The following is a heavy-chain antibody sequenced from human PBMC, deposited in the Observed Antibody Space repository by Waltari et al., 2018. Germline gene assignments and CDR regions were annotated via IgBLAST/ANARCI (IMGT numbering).Heavy chain of an antibody. Sequence: QVQLQQWGAGLLKPSETLSLTCAVYGGSFSGYYWSWIRQPPGRGLEWIGEINHIGGTNSSRPVKSRVTISVDTSKNPFSLKRGSVTAADTAVYYCARGGYSSGWYCYFDYWGQGTLVTVSS. CDR1: GGSFSGYY. D-gene: IGHD6-19*01. V-gene: IGHV4-34*01. CDR2: INHIGGT. CDR3: ARGGYSSGWYCYFDY. J-gene: IGHJ4*02.